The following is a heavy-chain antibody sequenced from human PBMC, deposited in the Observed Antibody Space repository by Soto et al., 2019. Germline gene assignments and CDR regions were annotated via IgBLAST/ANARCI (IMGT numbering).Heavy chain of an antibody. CDR2: IITLFGTS. J-gene: IGHJ4*02. D-gene: IGHD2-8*02. Sequence: VQLMQSGAEVKKPGSSVKVSCKASGGTFSSHSINWVRQATRQGLEWMGGIITLFGTSNYAQNLLGRVTITADQSTSTAYIELKSLTSVDTAVYYSAREVGYGVFSAALRDWCQGILVTVSS. CDR1: GGTFSSHS. V-gene: IGHV1-69*01. CDR3: AREVGYGVFSAALRD.